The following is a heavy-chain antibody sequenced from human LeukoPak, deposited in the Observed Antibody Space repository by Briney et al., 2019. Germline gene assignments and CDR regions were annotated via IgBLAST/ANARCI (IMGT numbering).Heavy chain of an antibody. Sequence: SETLSLTCTVSGGSISSGSYYWSWIRQPAGKGLEWIGRIYTSGSTNYNPSLKSRVTISVDTSKNQFSLKLSSVTAADTAVYYCAREGYDSSGYSDYWGQGTLVTVSS. D-gene: IGHD3-22*01. CDR3: AREGYDSSGYSDY. CDR2: IYTSGST. J-gene: IGHJ4*02. CDR1: GGSISSGSYY. V-gene: IGHV4-61*02.